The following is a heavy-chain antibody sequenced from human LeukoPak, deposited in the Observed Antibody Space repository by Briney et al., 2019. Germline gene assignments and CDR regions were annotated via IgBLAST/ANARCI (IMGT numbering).Heavy chain of an antibody. J-gene: IGHJ3*01. V-gene: IGHV3-30*04. CDR3: ATEGFIYGYHGIDL. Sequence: GGSLRLSCAASGFSFSSFAMHWVRQAPGKGLEWVSFISYDASNKYYPDSVKGRFTISRDNSKNTLYLQMNSLKTDDTAVYYCATEGFIYGYHGIDLWGQGTIVTVSS. CDR2: ISYDASNK. CDR1: GFSFSSFA. D-gene: IGHD5-18*01.